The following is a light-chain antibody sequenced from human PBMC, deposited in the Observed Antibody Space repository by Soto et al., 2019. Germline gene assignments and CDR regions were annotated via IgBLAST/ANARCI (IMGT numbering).Light chain of an antibody. J-gene: IGKJ5*01. V-gene: IGKV4-1*01. CDR2: WAS. CDR1: QSVLYSSNNKNY. Sequence: DIVMTQSPDSLAVSLGERATINCKSSQSVLYSSNNKNYLVWYQQKPGQPPKLLIYWASTRESGVPDRFSGSGSGTDFTLTISSLQAEDVAVYYCQQYYSTPITFGQGTRPEIK. CDR3: QQYYSTPIT.